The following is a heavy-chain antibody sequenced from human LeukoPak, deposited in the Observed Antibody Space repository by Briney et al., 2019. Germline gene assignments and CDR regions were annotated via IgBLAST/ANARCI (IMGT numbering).Heavy chain of an antibody. Sequence: ASVKVSCKASGYTFTSYAMHWVRQAPGQRLEWMGWSNAGNGNTKYSQEFQGRVTITRDTSASTAYMELSSLRSEDMAVYYCASGLLRFLEWLLYDNWFDTWGQGTLVTVSS. J-gene: IGHJ5*02. CDR2: SNAGNGNT. CDR1: GYTFTSYA. V-gene: IGHV1-3*02. CDR3: ASGLLRFLEWLLYDNWFDT. D-gene: IGHD3-3*01.